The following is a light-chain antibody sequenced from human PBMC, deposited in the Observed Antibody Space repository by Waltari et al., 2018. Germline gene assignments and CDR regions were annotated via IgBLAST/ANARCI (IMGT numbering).Light chain of an antibody. CDR3: QQYGSSPWT. Sequence: EIVLTQSPGTLSLSPGERATLSCRASQSVSGSYLAWYQQKPGQAPRVLIHGASNRATGIPDRFSVSGSGTDFTLTISRLEPEDFAVYYCQQYGSSPWTFGQGTKVEIK. CDR1: QSVSGSY. J-gene: IGKJ1*01. V-gene: IGKV3-20*01. CDR2: GAS.